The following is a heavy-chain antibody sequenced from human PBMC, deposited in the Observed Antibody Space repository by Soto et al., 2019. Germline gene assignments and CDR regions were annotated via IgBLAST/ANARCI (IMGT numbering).Heavy chain of an antibody. CDR3: ARGDGDYHDGNGYLGRH. CDR1: GFTFSSYW. Sequence: EVQLVESGGGLFQPGGSLRLSCAASGFTFSSYWMHWVRQAPGKGLVWVSRIRSDGSNAEYADSVKGRFTISRDNAENRRYLQMNSLRVEDTAVYYCARGDGDYHDGNGYLGRHWGQGTLVTVSS. V-gene: IGHV3-74*03. CDR2: IRSDGSNA. D-gene: IGHD3-22*01. J-gene: IGHJ4*02.